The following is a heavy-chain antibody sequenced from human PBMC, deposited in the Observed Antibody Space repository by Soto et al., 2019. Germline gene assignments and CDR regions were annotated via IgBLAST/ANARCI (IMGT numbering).Heavy chain of an antibody. V-gene: IGHV1-18*01. CDR1: GYTFTSYG. D-gene: IGHD4-17*01. J-gene: IGHJ5*02. CDR2: ISAYNGNT. Sequence: ASVKVSCKASGYTFTSYGISWVRQAPGQGLEWMGWISAYNGNTNYAQKLQGRVTMTTDTSTSTACMELRSLRSDDTAVYYCARDFGDYFSFILDPWGQGTLVTVSS. CDR3: ARDFGDYFSFILDP.